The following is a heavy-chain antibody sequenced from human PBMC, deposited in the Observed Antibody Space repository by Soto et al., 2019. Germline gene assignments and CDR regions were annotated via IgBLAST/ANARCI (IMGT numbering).Heavy chain of an antibody. D-gene: IGHD3-9*01. Sequence: LIRQPPGKGLEWIGSIEDSGTTYYDPSVQSRVAMSVDASKTQISLRLNSVTAADTAVYYCAGIPVVFQLEYGIGFYDILPAFWGQGSLVTVTS. CDR2: IEDSGTT. J-gene: IGHJ4*02. V-gene: IGHV4-39*01. CDR3: AGIPVVFQLEYGIGFYDILPAF.